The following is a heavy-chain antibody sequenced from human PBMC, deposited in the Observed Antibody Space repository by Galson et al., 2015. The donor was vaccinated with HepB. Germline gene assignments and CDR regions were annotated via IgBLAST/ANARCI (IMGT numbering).Heavy chain of an antibody. Sequence: SLRLSCAASGFTFSGYAMHWVRQAPGKGLEWVALIRYDGTIKYYADSVRGRFTISRDNSRNTLYLQMNSLRAEDTAVYYCAKDHYGDYGRIDYWGQGTLVTVSS. V-gene: IGHV3-30*02. J-gene: IGHJ4*02. CDR2: IRYDGTIK. D-gene: IGHD4-17*01. CDR3: AKDHYGDYGRIDY. CDR1: GFTFSGYA.